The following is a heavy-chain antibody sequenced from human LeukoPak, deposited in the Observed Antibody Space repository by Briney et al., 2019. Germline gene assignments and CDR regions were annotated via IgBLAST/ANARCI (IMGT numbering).Heavy chain of an antibody. V-gene: IGHV3-21*04. Sequence: GGSLRLSCAASGFTFSSYTINWVRQAPGKGLEWVSSITSSSNYIYYADSVKGRFTISRDNSKNTLYLQMNSLRAEDTAVYYCAKDLDPMSPWYFDYWGQGTLVTVSS. D-gene: IGHD3-22*01. CDR1: GFTFSSYT. J-gene: IGHJ4*02. CDR3: AKDLDPMSPWYFDY. CDR2: ITSSSNYI.